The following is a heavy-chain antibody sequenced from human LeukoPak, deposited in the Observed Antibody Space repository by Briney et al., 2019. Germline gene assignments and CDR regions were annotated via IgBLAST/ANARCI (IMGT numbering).Heavy chain of an antibody. CDR2: ISYDGSNK. CDR3: AKDVAAAGMGDGMDV. J-gene: IGHJ6*02. V-gene: IGHV3-30*18. Sequence: GGSLRLSWAASGFTFSSYGMHWVRQAPGRGLGWVAVISYDGSNKYYADSVKGRFTISRDNSKNTLYLQMNSLRAEDTAVYYCAKDVAAAGMGDGMDVWGQGTTVTVSS. D-gene: IGHD6-13*01. CDR1: GFTFSSYG.